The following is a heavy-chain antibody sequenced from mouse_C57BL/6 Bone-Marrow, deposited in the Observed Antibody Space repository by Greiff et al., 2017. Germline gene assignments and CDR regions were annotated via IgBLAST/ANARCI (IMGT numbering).Heavy chain of an antibody. V-gene: IGHV5-16*01. D-gene: IGHD2-5*01. CDR3: ARERNYYSNYDYAMDY. CDR1: GFTFSDYY. Sequence: EVNLVESEGGLVQPGSSMKLSCTASGFTFSDYYMAWVRQVPEKGLEWVANINYDGSSTYYLDSLKSRFIISRDNAKNILYLQMSSLKSEDTATYYCARERNYYSNYDYAMDYWGQGTSVTVSS. J-gene: IGHJ4*01. CDR2: INYDGSST.